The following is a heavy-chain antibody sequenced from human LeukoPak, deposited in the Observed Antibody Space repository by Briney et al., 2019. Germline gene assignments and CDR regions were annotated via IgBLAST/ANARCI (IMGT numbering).Heavy chain of an antibody. CDR1: GGSISSGGYY. CDR2: IYYSGST. Sequence: SQTLSLTCTVSGGSISSGGYYWSWIRQPPGKGLEWIGNIYYSGSTNLNSSLKSRVTISVDTSKNQFSLKLSSVTAADTAVYYCARLAPSNYHGGSGYLDYWGQGTLVTVSS. CDR3: ARLAPSNYHGGSGYLDY. V-gene: IGHV4-39*01. J-gene: IGHJ4*02. D-gene: IGHD3-22*01.